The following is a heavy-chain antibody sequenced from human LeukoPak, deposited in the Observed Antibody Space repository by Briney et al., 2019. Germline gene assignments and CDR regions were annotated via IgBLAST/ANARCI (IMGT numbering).Heavy chain of an antibody. J-gene: IGHJ6*02. Sequence: SETLSLTCTVSGGPISSYYWSWIRQPPGKGLEWIGYIYYSGSTNYNPSLKSRVTISVDTSKNQFSLKLSSVTAADTAVYYCARHGPRGTMVRGVHYYYYGMDVWGQGTTVTVSS. D-gene: IGHD3-10*01. CDR3: ARHGPRGTMVRGVHYYYYGMDV. V-gene: IGHV4-59*08. CDR1: GGPISSYY. CDR2: IYYSGST.